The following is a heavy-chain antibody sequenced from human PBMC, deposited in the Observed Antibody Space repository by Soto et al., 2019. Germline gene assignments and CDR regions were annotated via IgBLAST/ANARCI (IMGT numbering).Heavy chain of an antibody. CDR1: GGSISSSSYY. D-gene: IGHD3-22*01. Sequence: PSETLSLTCTVSGGSISSSSYYWGWIRQPPGKGLEWIGSIYYSGSTYYNPSLKSRVTISVDTSKNQFSLKLSSVTAADTAVYYFSLGYYDGDAFDFWGQGTXVTVSS. V-gene: IGHV4-39*01. CDR3: SLGYYDGDAFDF. CDR2: IYYSGST. J-gene: IGHJ3*01.